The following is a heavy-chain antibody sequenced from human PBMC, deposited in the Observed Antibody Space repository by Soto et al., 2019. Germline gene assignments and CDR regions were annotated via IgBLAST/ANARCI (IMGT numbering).Heavy chain of an antibody. D-gene: IGHD2-15*01. CDR3: ARDCSGGSCYPGMDV. CDR1: GFTFRHYW. CDR2: INPAGTIT. J-gene: IGHJ6*02. V-gene: IGHV3-74*01. Sequence: GGSLRLSCAASGFTFRHYWMHWVRQTPGKGLVWVSRINPAGTITNYADSVRGRFTISRDNAKNSVYLQINSLRAEDTAVYFCARDCSGGSCYPGMDVWGQGTTVTV.